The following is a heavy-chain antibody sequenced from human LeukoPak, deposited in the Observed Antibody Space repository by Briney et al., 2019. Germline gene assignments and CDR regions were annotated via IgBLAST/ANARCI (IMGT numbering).Heavy chain of an antibody. J-gene: IGHJ5*02. CDR2: INAGNGNT. CDR3: AREIGAYSSGWYWFDP. CDR1: GYTFTSYA. V-gene: IGHV1-3*01. Sequence: ASVKVSCKASGYTFTSYAMHWVRQAPGQRLEWIGWINAGNGNTKYSQKFQGRVTITRDTSASTAYMELSSLRSEDTAVYYCAREIGAYSSGWYWFDPWGQGTLVTVSS. D-gene: IGHD6-19*01.